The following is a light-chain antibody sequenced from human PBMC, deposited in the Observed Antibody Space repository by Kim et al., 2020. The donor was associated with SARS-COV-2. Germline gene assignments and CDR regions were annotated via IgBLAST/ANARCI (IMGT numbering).Light chain of an antibody. V-gene: IGKV4-1*01. CDR2: GAS. CDR1: QSVLYSSNNKNY. Sequence: ATINCKSSQSVLYSSNNKNYLSWYQQKPGQPPMLLIYGASTRESGVPDRVSGSGSGTDFTLTISSLQAEDVAVYYCQQYYSAPPTFGGGTKVDIK. J-gene: IGKJ4*01. CDR3: QQYYSAPPT.